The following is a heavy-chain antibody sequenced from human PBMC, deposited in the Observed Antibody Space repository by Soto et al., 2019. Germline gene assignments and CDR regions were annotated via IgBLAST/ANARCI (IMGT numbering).Heavy chain of an antibody. CDR3: AKGGSGAVAGRSDY. Sequence: EVQLVESGGGLVQPGRSLRLSCAASGFTFDDYAMHWVRQVPGKGLEWVSGISWNSGDIGYADSVKGRFTIYRDNAKNSLYLQMNSLRAEDTALYYCAKGGSGAVAGRSDYWGQGALVTVSS. CDR2: ISWNSGDI. CDR1: GFTFDDYA. D-gene: IGHD6-19*01. J-gene: IGHJ4*02. V-gene: IGHV3-9*01.